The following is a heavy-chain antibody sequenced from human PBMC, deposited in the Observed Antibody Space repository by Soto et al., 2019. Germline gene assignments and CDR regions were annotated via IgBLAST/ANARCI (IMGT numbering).Heavy chain of an antibody. V-gene: IGHV3-23*01. J-gene: IGHJ4*02. CDR1: GFTFSSYA. D-gene: IGHD2-2*01. Sequence: GGSLRLSCAASGFTFSSYAMSWVRQAPGKGLEWVSAISGSGGSTYYADSVKGRFTISRDNSKNTLYLQMNSLRAEDTAVYYCAKGGGYCSSTSCYDTSIGRYYFDYWGQGTLVTVSS. CDR3: AKGGGYCSSTSCYDTSIGRYYFDY. CDR2: ISGSGGST.